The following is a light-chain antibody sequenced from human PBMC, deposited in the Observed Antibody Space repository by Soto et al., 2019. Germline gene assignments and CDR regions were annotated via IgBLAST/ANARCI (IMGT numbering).Light chain of an antibody. V-gene: IGLV2-14*01. CDR1: SSDVGGYNY. CDR2: EVS. J-gene: IGLJ2*01. Sequence: QSALTQPASVSGSPGQSITISCTGTSSDVGGYNYVSWYQQHPGKAPKLMIYEVSNRPSGVSNRFSGSKSGNTASLSISGLQAEDEADYHCSSYTSSSTVVFGGGIKLTVL. CDR3: SSYTSSSTVV.